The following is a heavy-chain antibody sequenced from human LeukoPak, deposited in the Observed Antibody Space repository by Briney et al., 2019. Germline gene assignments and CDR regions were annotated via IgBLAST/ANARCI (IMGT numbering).Heavy chain of an antibody. V-gene: IGHV4-39*01. CDR2: IFYSGNT. Sequence: PSETLSLTCTVSLGSLSSSSYYWGWIRQPPGKGLEWIASIFYSGNTFYNPSLKSRVTISVDTSKNQFSLNLSSVTAADTAVYYCARNFGEQLVNFDYWGQGALVTVSS. D-gene: IGHD6-13*01. CDR3: ARNFGEQLVNFDY. J-gene: IGHJ4*02. CDR1: LGSLSSSSYY.